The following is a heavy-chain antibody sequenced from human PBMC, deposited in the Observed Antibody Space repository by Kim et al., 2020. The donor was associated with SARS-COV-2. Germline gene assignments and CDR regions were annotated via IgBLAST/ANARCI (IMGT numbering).Heavy chain of an antibody. CDR2: IYYSGST. V-gene: IGHV4-61*01. Sequence: SETLSLTCTVSGGSVSSGSYYWSWIRQPPGKGLEWIGYIYYSGSTNYNPSLKSRVTISVDTSKNQFSLKLSSVTAADTAVYYCARLVGWGATPVDYWGQGTLVTVSS. CDR1: GGSVSSGSYY. J-gene: IGHJ4*02. D-gene: IGHD1-26*01. CDR3: ARLVGWGATPVDY.